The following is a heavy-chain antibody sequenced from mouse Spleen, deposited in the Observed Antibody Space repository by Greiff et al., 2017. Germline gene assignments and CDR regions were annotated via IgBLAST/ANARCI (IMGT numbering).Heavy chain of an antibody. D-gene: IGHD1-1*01. CDR2: IHPNSGST. V-gene: IGHV1-64*01. J-gene: IGHJ2*01. CDR3: ARSGLLPYYFDY. CDR1: GYTFTSYW. Sequence: VQLQQPGAELVKPGASVKLSCKASGYTFTSYWMHWVKQRPGQGLEWIGMIHPNSGSTNYNEKFKSKATLTVDKSSSTAYMQLSSLTSEDSAVYYCARSGLLPYYFDYWGQGTTLTVSS.